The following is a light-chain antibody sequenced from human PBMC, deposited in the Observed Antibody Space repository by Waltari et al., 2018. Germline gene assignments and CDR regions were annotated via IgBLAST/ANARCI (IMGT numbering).Light chain of an antibody. CDR2: SYI. CDR1: SSNIGSNT. J-gene: IGLJ3*02. Sequence: QSVVTQPPSASGTPGQWVTISCSGSSSNIGSNTVNWYQQLPGTAPKLLVYSYIQRPSVVPARFSGSKSGTSASLAIIGLQAEDEAGYYCAAWDDSLNAVVFGGGTKLTVL. V-gene: IGLV1-44*01. CDR3: AAWDDSLNAVV.